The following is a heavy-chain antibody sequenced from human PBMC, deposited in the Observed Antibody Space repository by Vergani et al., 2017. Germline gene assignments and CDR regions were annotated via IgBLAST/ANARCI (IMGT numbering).Heavy chain of an antibody. CDR3: AKAIAAAGTGY. Sequence: EVQLLESGGGLVQPGGSLRLSCAASGFTFSSYAMSWVRQAPGKGLEWVSVISGSGGNTYYADSVKGRFTISRDNSKNTLYLQMKGLRAEDTAVYYCAKAIAAAGTGYWGQGTLVTVSS. V-gene: IGHV3-23*01. CDR1: GFTFSSYA. J-gene: IGHJ4*02. D-gene: IGHD6-13*01. CDR2: ISGSGGNT.